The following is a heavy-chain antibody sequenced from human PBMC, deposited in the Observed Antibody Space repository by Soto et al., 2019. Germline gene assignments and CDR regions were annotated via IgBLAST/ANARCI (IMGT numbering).Heavy chain of an antibody. CDR1: GFTFSRYS. V-gene: IGHV3-48*02. J-gene: IGHJ4*02. D-gene: IGHD5-12*01. CDR2: IDSSSKTI. Sequence: EVQLVESGGGLVQPGGSLRVSCAASGFTFSRYSMNWVRQAPGKGLEWLSYIDSSSKTIYYADSVKGRFIISRDNAKNSLYLQMNSLRDEDTALYHCARGGVATIFGDSLGQGTLVTVSS. CDR3: ARGGVATIFGDS.